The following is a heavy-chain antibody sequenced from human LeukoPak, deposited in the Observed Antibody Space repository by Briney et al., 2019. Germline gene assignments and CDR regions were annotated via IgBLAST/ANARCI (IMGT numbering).Heavy chain of an antibody. CDR1: GFTFSSYG. D-gene: IGHD6-19*01. CDR3: AIGYSSGWYRPY. CDR2: IWYDGSNK. Sequence: GGSLRLSCAASGFTFSSYGMHWVRQAPGKGLEWVAVIWYDGSNKYYADSVKGRFTISRDNSKNTLYLQMNSLRAEDTAVYYCAIGYSSGWYRPYWGQGTLVTVSS. J-gene: IGHJ4*02. V-gene: IGHV3-33*01.